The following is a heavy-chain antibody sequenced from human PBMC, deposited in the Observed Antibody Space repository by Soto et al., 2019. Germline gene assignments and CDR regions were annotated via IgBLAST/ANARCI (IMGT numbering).Heavy chain of an antibody. D-gene: IGHD6-13*01. Sequence: ASVKVSCKASGYTFTSYYMHWVRQAPGQGLEWMGIINPSGGSTSYAQKFQGRVTMTRDTSTSTVYMELSSLRSEDTAVYYCATTGVGDSSSWYGAAFDIWGQGTMVTVSS. J-gene: IGHJ3*02. CDR1: GYTFTSYY. V-gene: IGHV1-46*01. CDR2: INPSGGST. CDR3: ATTGVGDSSSWYGAAFDI.